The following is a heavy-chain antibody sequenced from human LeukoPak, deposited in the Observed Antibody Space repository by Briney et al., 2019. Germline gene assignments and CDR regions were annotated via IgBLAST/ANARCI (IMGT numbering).Heavy chain of an antibody. CDR3: AKDAAGPEY. J-gene: IGHJ4*02. CDR1: GLTFSSYS. CDR2: ISASGGDT. V-gene: IGHV3-23*01. D-gene: IGHD6-13*01. Sequence: PGGSLRLSCVVSGLTFSSYSMSWVRQAPGKGLDWVSGISASGGDTWYPDSVKGRFTISRDNSKNTLFLQMSSLRVEDTAMHYCAKDAAGPEYWGQGTLVTVSS.